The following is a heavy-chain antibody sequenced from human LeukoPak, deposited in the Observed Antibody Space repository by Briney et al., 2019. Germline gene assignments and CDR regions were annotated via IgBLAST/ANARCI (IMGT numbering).Heavy chain of an antibody. J-gene: IGHJ4*02. CDR1: GGSISSYY. CDR2: IYYSGST. CDR3: ARTDIPSSGVDY. D-gene: IGHD3-10*01. V-gene: IGHV4-59*01. Sequence: PSETLSLTCTVSGGSISSYYWSWIRQPPGKGLEWIGYIYYSGSTNYNPSLKSRVTISVDTSKNQFSLKLSSVTAADTAVYYCARTDIPSSGVDYWGQGTLVTVSS.